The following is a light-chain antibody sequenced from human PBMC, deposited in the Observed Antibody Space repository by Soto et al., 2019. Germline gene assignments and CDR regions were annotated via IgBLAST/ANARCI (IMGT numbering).Light chain of an antibody. CDR3: CSYAGSHTFV. CDR2: DVS. Sequence: QSALAQPRSVSGSPGQSVTISCTGTSSDVGGYNYVSWYQQHPGKAPKLMIYDVSKRPSGVPDRFSGSKSGNTASLTISGLQAEDEADYYCCSYAGSHTFVFGTGTKVPVL. CDR1: SSDVGGYNY. J-gene: IGLJ1*01. V-gene: IGLV2-11*01.